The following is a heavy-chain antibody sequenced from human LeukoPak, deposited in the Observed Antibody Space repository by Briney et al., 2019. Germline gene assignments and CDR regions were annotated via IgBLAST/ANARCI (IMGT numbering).Heavy chain of an antibody. CDR3: ATTPYYYDSSGYSKGDY. D-gene: IGHD3-22*01. Sequence: PSGTLSLTCAVYGGSFSGYYWSWIRQPPGKGLEWIGEINHSGSTNYNPSLKSRVTISVDTSKNQFSLKLSSVTAADTAVYYCATTPYYYDSSGYSKGDYWGQGTLVTVSS. CDR1: GGSFSGYY. CDR2: INHSGST. J-gene: IGHJ4*02. V-gene: IGHV4-34*01.